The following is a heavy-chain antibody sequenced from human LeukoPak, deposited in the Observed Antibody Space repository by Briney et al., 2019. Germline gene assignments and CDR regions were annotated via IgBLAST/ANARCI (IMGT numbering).Heavy chain of an antibody. Sequence: SETLSLTCIVSGGSINSHYWTWIRQPPGKGLECLGYIYYSGATVYNPSLKSRVTISLDTSKNQFSLTLTSVTAADTPVYYCAKADASGRYYRRYYYYYMDVWGKGTTVTVSS. CDR1: GGSINSHY. J-gene: IGHJ6*03. CDR2: IYYSGAT. V-gene: IGHV4-59*11. CDR3: AKADASGRYYRRYYYYYMDV. D-gene: IGHD3-10*01.